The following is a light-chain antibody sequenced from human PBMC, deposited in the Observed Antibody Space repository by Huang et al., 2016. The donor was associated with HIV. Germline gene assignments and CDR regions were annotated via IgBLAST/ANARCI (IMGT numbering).Light chain of an antibody. CDR1: ESVGRN. CDR2: GAS. Sequence: EVVMTQSPATLSVSPGERGTLSCRASESVGRNLAWYHQKPGQAPRLIIYGASTRVTEIPARVSGTGSGTKFTLTITRLQSEEFGIYYCQQYDRWPLTFGGGTKVEI. CDR3: QQYDRWPLT. J-gene: IGKJ4*01. V-gene: IGKV3-15*01.